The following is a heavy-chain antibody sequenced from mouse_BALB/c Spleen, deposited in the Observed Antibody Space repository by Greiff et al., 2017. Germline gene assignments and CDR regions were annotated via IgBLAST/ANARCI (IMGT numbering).Heavy chain of an antibody. CDR1: GYTFTSYW. CDR2: IDPSDSYT. J-gene: IGHJ2*01. D-gene: IGHD2-4*01. V-gene: IGHV1-69*02. Sequence: QVQLKQPGAELVKPGASVKLSCKASGYTFTSYWMHWVKQRPGQGLEWIGEIDPSDSYTNYNQKFKGKATLTVDKSSSTAYMQLSSLTSEDSAVYYCARASYDYDVGDWGQGTTLTVSS. CDR3: ARASYDYDVGD.